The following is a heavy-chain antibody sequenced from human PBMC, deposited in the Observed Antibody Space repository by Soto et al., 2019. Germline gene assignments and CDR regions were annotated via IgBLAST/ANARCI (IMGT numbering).Heavy chain of an antibody. D-gene: IGHD3-3*01. CDR2: IYHSGST. CDR1: GGSISSGGYS. CDR3: ARGSALRFLEWLSPGHYYYGMDV. Sequence: SETLSLTCAVSGGSISSGGYSWSWIRQPPGKGLEWIGYIYHSGSTYYNPSLKSRVTISVDRSKNQFSLKLSSVTAADTAVYYCARGSALRFLEWLSPGHYYYGMDVWGQGTTVTVSS. J-gene: IGHJ6*02. V-gene: IGHV4-30-2*01.